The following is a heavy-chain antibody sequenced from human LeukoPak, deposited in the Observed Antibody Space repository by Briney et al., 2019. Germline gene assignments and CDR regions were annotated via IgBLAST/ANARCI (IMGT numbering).Heavy chain of an antibody. CDR2: IYYSGST. J-gene: IGHJ4*02. CDR1: GGSISSSSYY. CDR3: AKTTESTVTTSFDFDY. Sequence: PSETLSLTCTVSGGSISSSSYYWGWIRQPPGKGLEWIGSIYYSGSTYYNPSLKSRVTISVDTSKNQFSLKLSSVTAADTAVYYCAKTTESTVTTSFDFDYWGQGTLVTVSS. V-gene: IGHV4-39*01. D-gene: IGHD4-17*01.